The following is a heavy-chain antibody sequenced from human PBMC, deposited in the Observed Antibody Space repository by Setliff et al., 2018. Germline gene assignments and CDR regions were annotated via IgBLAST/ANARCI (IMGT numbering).Heavy chain of an antibody. CDR3: VRDRAAIVVGPPTAAFDI. Sequence: GASVKVSCKTSGYAFITFGMSWVRQAPGQGLEWMGWMSPVYGIANYARKFQGRVTLTADTSTTTAYLELTSLRYDDTAVYYCVRDRAAIVVGPPTAAFDIWGQGTMVTVSS. J-gene: IGHJ3*02. D-gene: IGHD2-2*01. V-gene: IGHV1-18*01. CDR2: MSPVYGIA. CDR1: GYAFITFG.